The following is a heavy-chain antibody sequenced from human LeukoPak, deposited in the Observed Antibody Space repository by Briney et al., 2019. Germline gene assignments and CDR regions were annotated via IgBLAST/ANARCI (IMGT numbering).Heavy chain of an antibody. V-gene: IGHV4-31*03. CDR1: GGSISCGGYY. CDR2: IYYSGST. J-gene: IGHJ3*02. CDR3: ARVGSGGQLAWGAFDI. D-gene: IGHD6-6*01. Sequence: SETLSLTCTVSGGSISCGGYYWSWIRQHPGKGLEWIGYIYYSGSTYYNPSLKSRVTISVDTSKNQFSLKLSSVTAADTAVYYCARVGSGGQLAWGAFDIWGQGTMVTVSS.